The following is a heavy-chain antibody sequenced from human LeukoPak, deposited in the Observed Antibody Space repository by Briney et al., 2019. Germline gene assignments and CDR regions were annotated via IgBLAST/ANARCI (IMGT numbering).Heavy chain of an antibody. CDR1: GHTFTSYY. V-gene: IGHV1-46*01. D-gene: IGHD4-23*01. CDR3: ARSQGGNTLWFDP. J-gene: IGHJ5*02. Sequence: ASVKVSCKASGHTFTSYYMHWVRQAPGQGLEWMGIINTSGGSTTYAQKFQGRVSMTRDTSTSTVYLEVSSLRSEGTAVYYCARSQGGNTLWFDPWGQGTLVTVSS. CDR2: INTSGGST.